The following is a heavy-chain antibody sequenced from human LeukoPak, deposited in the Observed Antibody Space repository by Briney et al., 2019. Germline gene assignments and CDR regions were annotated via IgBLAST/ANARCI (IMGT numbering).Heavy chain of an antibody. V-gene: IGHV3-48*04. Sequence: GGSLRLSCAASGSTFSSHTMNWVRQAPGKGLEWISYISNTGSVIYYADSVKGRFTISRDNAKNSLYLQMNSLRAEDTAVYYCARVVRRYNWFDPWGQGTLVTVSS. CDR3: ARVVRRYNWFDP. J-gene: IGHJ5*02. CDR2: ISNTGSVI. CDR1: GSTFSSHT. D-gene: IGHD4-23*01.